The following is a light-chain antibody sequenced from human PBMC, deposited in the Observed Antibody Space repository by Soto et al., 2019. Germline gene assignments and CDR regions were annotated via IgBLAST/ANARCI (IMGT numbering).Light chain of an antibody. CDR2: GAS. Sequence: IVMTQSPATLSVSPGRRATLSCRASQSISSNLAWYQQKPGQAPRLLIYGASTRATGIPARFSGSGSGIEFTLTISSLQPEDFAVYYCQQYNNWPETFGQGTKVDIK. CDR1: QSISSN. V-gene: IGKV3-15*01. J-gene: IGKJ1*01. CDR3: QQYNNWPET.